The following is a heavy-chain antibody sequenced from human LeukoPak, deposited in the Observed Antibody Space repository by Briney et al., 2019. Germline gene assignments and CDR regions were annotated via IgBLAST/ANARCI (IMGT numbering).Heavy chain of an antibody. CDR3: ARDGGQRYWFFDL. J-gene: IGHJ2*01. V-gene: IGHV3-30*04. D-gene: IGHD2-15*01. CDR2: ISYDGSTK. Sequence: GGSLRLSCAASGFTFSSFAMHWVRQAPGKGLQWVAAISYDGSTKYYSDSVKGRFTISRDNSKSTLFLQMNSLRAEDTAVHYCARDGGQRYWFFDLWGRGTLVTVSS. CDR1: GFTFSSFA.